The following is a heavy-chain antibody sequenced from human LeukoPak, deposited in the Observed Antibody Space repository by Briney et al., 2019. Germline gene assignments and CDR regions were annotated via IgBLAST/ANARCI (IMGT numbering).Heavy chain of an antibody. D-gene: IGHD4-23*01. J-gene: IGHJ3*02. V-gene: IGHV3-23*01. CDR3: AKDGTTVVRGLFDK. CDR2: ISGSGGST. CDR1: GFTFSSYA. Sequence: GGSLRLSCAASGFTFSSYAMIWVRQAPGKGLEWVSGISGSGGSTFYADSVKGRFTISRDNSKNTLYLLTNSLRAEDTAVYYCAKDGTTVVRGLFDKWGPGTMVTVSS.